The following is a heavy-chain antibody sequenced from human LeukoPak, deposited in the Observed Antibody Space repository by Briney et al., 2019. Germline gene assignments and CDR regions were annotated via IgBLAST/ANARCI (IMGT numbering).Heavy chain of an antibody. Sequence: ASVKVSCKASGYTFTSYYMHWVRQAPGQGLEWMGIINPSGGSTSYAQKFQGRVTMTRDTSTSTVYMELSSLRSEDTAVYYCARGARLTIFGVVTIPNYAFDIWGQGTMVTVSS. J-gene: IGHJ3*02. V-gene: IGHV1-46*01. CDR2: INPSGGST. D-gene: IGHD3-3*01. CDR3: ARGARLTIFGVVTIPNYAFDI. CDR1: GYTFTSYY.